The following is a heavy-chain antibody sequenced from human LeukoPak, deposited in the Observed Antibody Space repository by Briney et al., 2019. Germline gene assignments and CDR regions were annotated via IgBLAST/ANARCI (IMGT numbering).Heavy chain of an antibody. V-gene: IGHV3-23*01. Sequence: GGSLRLSCAASGFTFSSYAMSWVRQAPGKGLEWVSAISGSGGSTYNADSVKGRFTISRDNSKNTLYLQMNSLRAEDTAVYYCAKESNVDTAMVVELDYWGQGTLVTVSS. CDR3: AKESNVDTAMVVELDY. CDR2: ISGSGGST. D-gene: IGHD5-18*01. J-gene: IGHJ4*02. CDR1: GFTFSSYA.